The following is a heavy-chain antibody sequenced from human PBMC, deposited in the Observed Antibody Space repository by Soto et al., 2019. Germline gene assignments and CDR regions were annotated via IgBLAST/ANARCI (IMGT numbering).Heavy chain of an antibody. Sequence: GVSLRLSCAASGFTFSSYAMHWVRQAPGKGLEWVAVISYDGSNKYYADSVKGRFTISRDNSKNTLYLQMNSLRAEDTAVYYCARDRASHDFWSGYYHYYYYGMDVWGQGTTVTVSS. CDR1: GFTFSSYA. CDR2: ISYDGSNK. D-gene: IGHD3-3*01. V-gene: IGHV3-30-3*01. J-gene: IGHJ6*02. CDR3: ARDRASHDFWSGYYHYYYYGMDV.